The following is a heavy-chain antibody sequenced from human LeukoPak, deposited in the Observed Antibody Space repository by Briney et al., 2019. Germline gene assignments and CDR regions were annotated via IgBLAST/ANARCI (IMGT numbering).Heavy chain of an antibody. CDR1: GYTFTSYA. CDR3: ARAFGGKVPFDY. V-gene: IGHV1-3*01. CDR2: INAGNGNT. Sequence: ASVKVSCKASGYTFTSYAMHWVRQAPGQRLEWMGWINAGNGNTKYSQKFQGRVAITRDTSASTAYMELSSLRSEDTAVYYCARAFGGKVPFDYWGQGTLVTVSS. D-gene: IGHD2-15*01. J-gene: IGHJ4*02.